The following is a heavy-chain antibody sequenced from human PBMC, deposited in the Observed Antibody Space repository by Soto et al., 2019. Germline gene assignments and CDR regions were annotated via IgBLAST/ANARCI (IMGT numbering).Heavy chain of an antibody. D-gene: IGHD6-13*01. CDR1: GDSISNYY. V-gene: IGHV4-59*03. CDR3: SLAAAGTPHY. J-gene: IGHJ4*02. Sequence: PSETLSLTCTVSGDSISNYYWSWIRQPPGKELEWIGYIYYSGSTNYIPSLRSRVTISVDTSKNQFSLNLSSVTAADTAVYYCSLAAAGTPHYWGQGTLVTVS. CDR2: IYYSGST.